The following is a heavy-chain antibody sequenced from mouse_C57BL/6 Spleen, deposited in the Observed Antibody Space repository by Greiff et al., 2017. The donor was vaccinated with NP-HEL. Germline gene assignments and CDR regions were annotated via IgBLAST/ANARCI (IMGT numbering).Heavy chain of an antibody. CDR3: ASPNWDVAWFAY. V-gene: IGHV1-64*01. CDR1: GYTFTSYW. D-gene: IGHD4-1*01. J-gene: IGHJ3*01. CDR2: IHPNSGST. Sequence: VQLQQSGAELVKPGASVKLSCKASGYTFTSYWMHWVKQRPGQGLEWIGMIHPNSGSTNYNEKFKSKATLTVDKSSSTAYMQLSSLTSEDSAVYYCASPNWDVAWFAYWGQGTLVTVSA.